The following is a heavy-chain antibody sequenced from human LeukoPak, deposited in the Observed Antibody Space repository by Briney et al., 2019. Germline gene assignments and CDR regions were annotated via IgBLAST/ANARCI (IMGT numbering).Heavy chain of an antibody. D-gene: IGHD3-3*01. CDR1: GFTFSSYS. Sequence: GGSLRLSCAASGFTFSSYSMNWVRQAPGKGLEWVANIKQDGSEKYYVDSVKGRFTISRDNAKNSLYLQMNSLRAEDTAVYYCAREGSYYDFWSAKRMYYYYYMDVWGKGTTVTVS. V-gene: IGHV3-7*01. J-gene: IGHJ6*03. CDR3: AREGSYYDFWSAKRMYYYYYMDV. CDR2: IKQDGSEK.